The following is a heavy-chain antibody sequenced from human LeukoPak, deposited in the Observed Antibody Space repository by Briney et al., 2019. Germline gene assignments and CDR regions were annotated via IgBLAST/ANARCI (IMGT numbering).Heavy chain of an antibody. D-gene: IGHD3-22*01. Sequence: ASVKVSCKASGYAFIRYHIHWVRQAPGQGLEWMGVLKLYDGSTSHAQKFQGRVTKTSDTSTSTVYMELSSLRSEDTAVYYCARDLVPSDSSGYYPRFAYWGQGTLVTVSS. V-gene: IGHV1-46*01. J-gene: IGHJ4*02. CDR1: GYAFIRYH. CDR2: LKLYDGST. CDR3: ARDLVPSDSSGYYPRFAY.